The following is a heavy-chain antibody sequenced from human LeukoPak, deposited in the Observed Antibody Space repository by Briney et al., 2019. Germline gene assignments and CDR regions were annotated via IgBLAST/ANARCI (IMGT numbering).Heavy chain of an antibody. D-gene: IGHD1-26*01. CDR2: ISSSSGYI. Sequence: GGSLRLSCAASGFTFSSYNMNWVRQAPGKGLEWVSSISSSSGYIYYADSLKGRFTISRDNAKNSLYLQMNSLRAEDTALYYRARDGVGATDHDYWGQGTLVTVSS. J-gene: IGHJ4*02. V-gene: IGHV3-21*04. CDR1: GFTFSSYN. CDR3: ARDGVGATDHDY.